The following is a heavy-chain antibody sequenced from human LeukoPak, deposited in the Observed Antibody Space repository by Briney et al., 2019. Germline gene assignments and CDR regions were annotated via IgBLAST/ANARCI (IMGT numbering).Heavy chain of an antibody. V-gene: IGHV1-69*13. CDR2: IIPIFGTA. J-gene: IGHJ2*01. Sequence: SVKVSCKASGGTFSSYAISWVRQAPGQGLEWMGGIIPIFGTANYAQKFQGRVTITADESTSTAYMELSSPRSEDTAVYYCASLRNYGLPYWYFDLWGRGTLVTASS. CDR1: GGTFSSYA. CDR3: ASLRNYGLPYWYFDL. D-gene: IGHD3-16*01.